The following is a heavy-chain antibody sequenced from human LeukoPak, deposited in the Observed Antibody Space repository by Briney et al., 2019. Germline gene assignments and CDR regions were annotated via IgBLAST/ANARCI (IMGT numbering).Heavy chain of an antibody. J-gene: IGHJ6*02. CDR2: IYYSGST. V-gene: IGHV4-59*01. D-gene: IGHD3-9*01. Sequence: SETLSLTCTVSGGSISSYYWSWIRQPPGKGLEWIGYIYYSGSTNYNPSLTSRVTISVDTSKNQFSLKLSSVTAADTAVYYCERVFGCSYYDILTGYSIYYYYGMDVWGQGTTVTVSS. CDR3: ERVFGCSYYDILTGYSIYYYYGMDV. CDR1: GGSISSYY.